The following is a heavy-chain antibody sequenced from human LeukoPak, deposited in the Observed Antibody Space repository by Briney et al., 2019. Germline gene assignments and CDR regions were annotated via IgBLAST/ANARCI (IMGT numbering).Heavy chain of an antibody. J-gene: IGHJ4*02. V-gene: IGHV1-18*01. CDR3: AWTPYGGSYYDPYYFDY. D-gene: IGHD1-26*01. CDR1: GYTFTSYG. CDR2: ISVYNDNT. Sequence: GASVKVSCKASGYTFTSYGISWVRQAPGQGLEWMGWISVYNDNTNYAQKFQGRVTMTTDTSTSTAYMELRSLRSDDTAVYYCAWTPYGGSYYDPYYFDYWGQGTLVTVSS.